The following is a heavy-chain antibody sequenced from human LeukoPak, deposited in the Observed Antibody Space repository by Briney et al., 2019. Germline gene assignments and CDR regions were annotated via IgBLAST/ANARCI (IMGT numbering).Heavy chain of an antibody. CDR2: IIPIFGTA. D-gene: IGHD3-10*01. CDR1: GGTFSSYA. V-gene: IGHV1-69*06. J-gene: IGHJ3*02. Sequence: SVKVSCKASGGTFSSYAISWVRQAPGQGLEWMGGIIPIFGTANYAQKFQGRVTITADKSTSTAYMELSSLRSEDTAVYYCERLNGGSGAFDIWGQGTMVTVSS. CDR3: ERLNGGSGAFDI.